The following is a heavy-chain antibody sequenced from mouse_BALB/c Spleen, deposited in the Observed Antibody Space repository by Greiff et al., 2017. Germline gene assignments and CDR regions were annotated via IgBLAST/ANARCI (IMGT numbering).Heavy chain of an antibody. CDR1: GFTFSDYY. Sequence: EVKVVESGGGLVKPGGSLKLSCAASGFTFSDYYMYWVRQTPEKRLEWVATISDGGSYTYYPDSVKGRFTISRDNAKNNLYLQMSSLKSEDTAMYYCARGLRHFDYWGQGTTLTVSS. CDR3: ARGLRHFDY. J-gene: IGHJ2*01. D-gene: IGHD1-2*01. V-gene: IGHV5-4*02. CDR2: ISDGGSYT.